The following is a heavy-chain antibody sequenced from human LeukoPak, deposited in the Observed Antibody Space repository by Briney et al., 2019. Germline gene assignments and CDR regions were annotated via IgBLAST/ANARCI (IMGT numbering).Heavy chain of an antibody. CDR3: ARDSAYSSDWPDAFDV. CDR1: GGSIRSSDYY. Sequence: SETLSLTCTVSGGSIRSSDYYWAWIRQPPGKGLEWIGYISYTGNSNYNPSLNSRVTISLDASNNQFSLRLNSLTPADTAVYYCARDSAYSSDWPDAFDVWGHGTVVTVSS. CDR2: ISYTGNS. J-gene: IGHJ3*01. V-gene: IGHV4-61*08. D-gene: IGHD6-25*01.